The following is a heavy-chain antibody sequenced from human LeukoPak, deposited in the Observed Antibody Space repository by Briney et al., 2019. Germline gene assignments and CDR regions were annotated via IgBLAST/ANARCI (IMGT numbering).Heavy chain of an antibody. Sequence: SETLSLTCTVSGGSISSSSYYWGWIRQPPGRGLEWIGSIYYSGSTYYNPSLKSRVTISVDTSKNQFSLKLSSVTAADTAVYYCAREGGDYGGNSQFWYFDLWGRGTLVTVSS. CDR1: GGSISSSSYY. V-gene: IGHV4-39*07. CDR3: AREGGDYGGNSQFWYFDL. CDR2: IYYSGST. D-gene: IGHD4-23*01. J-gene: IGHJ2*01.